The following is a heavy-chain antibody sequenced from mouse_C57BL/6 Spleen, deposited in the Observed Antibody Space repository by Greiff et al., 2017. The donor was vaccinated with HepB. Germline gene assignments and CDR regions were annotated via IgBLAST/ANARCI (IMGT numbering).Heavy chain of an antibody. CDR2: ISDGGSYT. CDR3: AREGSRRYIDY. D-gene: IGHD1-1*01. Sequence: EVQRVESGGGLVKPGGSLKLSCAASGFTFSSYAMSWVRQTPEKRLEWVATISDGGSYTYYPDNVKGRFTISRDNAKNNLYLQMSHLKSEDTAMYYCAREGSRRYIDYWGQGTTLTVSS. CDR1: GFTFSSYA. J-gene: IGHJ2*01. V-gene: IGHV5-4*01.